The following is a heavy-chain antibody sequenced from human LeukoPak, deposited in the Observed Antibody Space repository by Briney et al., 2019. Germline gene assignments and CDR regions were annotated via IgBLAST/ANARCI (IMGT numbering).Heavy chain of an antibody. D-gene: IGHD3-16*01. V-gene: IGHV3-23*01. CDR1: GFTFSSYG. CDR3: ARALRGIISPYFDY. CDR2: ISGSGGST. J-gene: IGHJ4*02. Sequence: SGGSLRLSCAASGFTFSSYGMSWVRQAPGKGLEWVSAISGSGGSTYYADSVKGRFTISRDNSKNTLYLQMNSLRAKDTAVYYCARALRGIISPYFDYWGQGTLVTVSS.